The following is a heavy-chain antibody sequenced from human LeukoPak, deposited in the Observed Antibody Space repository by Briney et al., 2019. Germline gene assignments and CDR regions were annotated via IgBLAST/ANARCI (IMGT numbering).Heavy chain of an antibody. Sequence: SETLSLTCAVYGGSFSGYSWSWIRQPPGKGLEWIGEINHSGSTNQNPSLKSRVTISVDTSENQFSLKLSSVTAADTAVYYCARPQTGAAFDIWGQGTMVIVSS. D-gene: IGHD1-14*01. CDR1: GGSFSGYS. J-gene: IGHJ3*02. V-gene: IGHV4-34*01. CDR2: INHSGST. CDR3: ARPQTGAAFDI.